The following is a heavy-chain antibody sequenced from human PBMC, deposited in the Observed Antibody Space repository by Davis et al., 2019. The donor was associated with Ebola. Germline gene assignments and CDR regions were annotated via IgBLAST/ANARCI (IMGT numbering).Heavy chain of an antibody. V-gene: IGHV4-34*01. CDR2: INHSGST. D-gene: IGHD5-24*01. CDR3: ARRRWLQFPRQYGMDV. CDR1: GGSLSGYY. J-gene: IGHJ6*02. Sequence: SETLSLTCAVYGGSLSGYYWSWIRQPPGKGLEWIGEINHSGSTNYNPSLKSRVTISVDTSKNQFSLKLSSVTAADTAVYYCARRRWLQFPRQYGMDVWGQGTTVTVSS.